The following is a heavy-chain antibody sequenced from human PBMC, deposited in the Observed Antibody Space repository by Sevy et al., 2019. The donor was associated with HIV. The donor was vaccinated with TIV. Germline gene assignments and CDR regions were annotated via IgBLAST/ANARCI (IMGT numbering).Heavy chain of an antibody. V-gene: IGHV4-4*07. J-gene: IGHJ6*03. CDR3: AREVYSNQQPTDYYYYYYMDV. Sequence: SETLSLTCTVSGGSISSYYWSWIRQPAGKGLEWIGRIYTSGSTNYNPSLKSRVTMSVDTSKNQFSLKLSSVTAADTAVYYCAREVYSNQQPTDYYYYYYMDVWGKGTTVTVSS. CDR1: GGSISSYY. CDR2: IYTSGST. D-gene: IGHD4-4*01.